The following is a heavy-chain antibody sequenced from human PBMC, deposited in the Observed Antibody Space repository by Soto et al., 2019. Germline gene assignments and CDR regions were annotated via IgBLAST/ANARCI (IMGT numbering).Heavy chain of an antibody. CDR2: INWNGGST. V-gene: IGHV3-20*04. CDR1: GFTFDDYG. CDR3: ARGGGYCTNGVCSLLDY. D-gene: IGHD2-8*01. Sequence: EVQLVESGGGVVRPGGSLRLSCAASGFTFDDYGMSWVRQAPGKGLEWVSGINWNGGSTGYADSVKGRFTISRDNAKNTLYLQMNSRRAEDTALYYCARGGGYCTNGVCSLLDYWGQGTLVTVSS. J-gene: IGHJ4*02.